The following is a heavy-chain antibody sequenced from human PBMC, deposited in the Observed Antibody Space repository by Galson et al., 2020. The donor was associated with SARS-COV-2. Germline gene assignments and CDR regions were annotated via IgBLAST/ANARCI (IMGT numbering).Heavy chain of an antibody. CDR2: ISAYNDNT. Sequence: ASVKVSCKASGYTFTSYGISWVRQAPGQRLEWMGWISAYNDNTKYAQNLQGRVTMTTDTSTATAYMELRSLRSDDTAVCYCARTDTIEYYYGSGTEPLVDYWGQGTLVTVSS. J-gene: IGHJ4*02. V-gene: IGHV1-18*01. CDR3: ARTDTIEYYYGSGTEPLVDY. D-gene: IGHD3-10*01. CDR1: GYTFTSYG.